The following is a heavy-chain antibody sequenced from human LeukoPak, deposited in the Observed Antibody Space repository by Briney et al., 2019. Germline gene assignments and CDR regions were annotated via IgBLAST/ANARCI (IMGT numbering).Heavy chain of an antibody. D-gene: IGHD3-10*01. V-gene: IGHV3-23*01. CDR3: AKSELMPFKAFN. CDR1: GFTFNNHA. J-gene: IGHJ4*02. CDR2: IFGNGRNT. Sequence: PGGSLRLSCAASGFTFNNHAMIWVRQAPGKELAWVSAIFGNGRNTYYADSVKGRFTISRDNSKNTLYLQMNSLRVEDTATYYCAKSELMPFKAFNWGQGTLVAVSS.